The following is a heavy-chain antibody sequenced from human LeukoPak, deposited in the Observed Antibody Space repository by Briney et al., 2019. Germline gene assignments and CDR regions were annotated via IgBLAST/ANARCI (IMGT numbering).Heavy chain of an antibody. J-gene: IGHJ3*02. CDR1: GGSISSSNW. D-gene: IGHD6-13*01. Sequence: PSGTLSLTCAVSGGSISSSNWWSWVRQPPGKGLEWIGEIYHSGSTNYNPSLKSRVTISVDKSKSQFSLKLSSVTAADTAVYYCAREIPIAAADSPAFDIWGQGTMVTVSS. CDR3: AREIPIAAADSPAFDI. CDR2: IYHSGST. V-gene: IGHV4-4*02.